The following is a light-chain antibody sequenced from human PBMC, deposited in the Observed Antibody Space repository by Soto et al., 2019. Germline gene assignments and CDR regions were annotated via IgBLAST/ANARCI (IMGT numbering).Light chain of an antibody. CDR3: QQYNNWPPMYT. CDR1: QSVSSN. Sequence: EIVITQSPATLSVSPGERATLSCRASQSVSSNLAWYQQKSGQAPRLLIYGASTRATGIPARFSGSGSGTEFTLTISSLQSEDFAVYYCQQYNNWPPMYTFGQGTKVDIK. J-gene: IGKJ2*01. V-gene: IGKV3-15*01. CDR2: GAS.